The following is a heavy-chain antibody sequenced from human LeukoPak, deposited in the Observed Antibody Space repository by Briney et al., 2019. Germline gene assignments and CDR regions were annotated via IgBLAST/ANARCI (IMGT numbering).Heavy chain of an antibody. CDR2: IIPIFGTA. D-gene: IGHD3-22*01. V-gene: IGHV1-69*13. J-gene: IGHJ5*02. CDR1: GGAFSSYA. Sequence: SVKVSCKASGGAFSSYAISWVRQAPGQGLEWMGGIIPIFGTANYAQKFQGRVTITADESTSTAYMELSSLRSEDTAVYYCARDRSDYYDSSGYQGSDPWGQGTLVTVSS. CDR3: ARDRSDYYDSSGYQGSDP.